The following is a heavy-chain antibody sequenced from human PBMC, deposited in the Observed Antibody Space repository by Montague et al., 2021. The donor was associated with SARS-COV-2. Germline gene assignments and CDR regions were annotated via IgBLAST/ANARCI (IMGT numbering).Heavy chain of an antibody. CDR3: ARIRDYDILTGSYSGFDY. V-gene: IGHV2-70*01. CDR1: GFSLSTSGMC. Sequence: PALVKPTQTLTLTCTFSGFSLSTSGMCVSWIRQPPGKALEWLALXXWDDDKYYSTSLKTRLTISKDTSKNRVVLTMTNMDPVDTATYYCARIRDYDILTGSYSGFDYWGQGTLVTVSS. CDR2: XXWDDDK. J-gene: IGHJ4*02. D-gene: IGHD3-9*01.